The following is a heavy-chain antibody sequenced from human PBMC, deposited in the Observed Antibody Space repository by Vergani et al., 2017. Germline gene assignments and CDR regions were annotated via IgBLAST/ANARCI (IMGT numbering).Heavy chain of an antibody. V-gene: IGHV1-2*02. CDR3: ARAQAAYCSSTSCSAGY. CDR1: GKTVNSFNALY. Sequence: QVQVVQSGAELKKPGASVKVACKASGKTVNSFNALYIHWVRQAPGQGLEWMGSINLNSGGVIYAQNFQGRVTMTRDTSISTAYMELSRLRSDDTAVYYCARAQAAYCSSTSCSAGYWGQGTLVTVSS. D-gene: IGHD2-2*01. J-gene: IGHJ4*02. CDR2: INLNSGGV.